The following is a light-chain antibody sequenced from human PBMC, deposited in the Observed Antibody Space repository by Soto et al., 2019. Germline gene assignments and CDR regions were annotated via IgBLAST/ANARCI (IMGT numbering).Light chain of an antibody. V-gene: IGKV1-33*01. CDR1: QDIRKY. CDR3: QQYADVPYT. J-gene: IGKJ2*01. Sequence: DIQMTQSPSSLSASVGDRVTITCQASQDIRKYLSWYQQEPGKAPKLLIYGASNLEPGVPSRFSGGGSETDFTFTISSLRPEDFATDYCQQYADVPYTFGRGTKLEIK. CDR2: GAS.